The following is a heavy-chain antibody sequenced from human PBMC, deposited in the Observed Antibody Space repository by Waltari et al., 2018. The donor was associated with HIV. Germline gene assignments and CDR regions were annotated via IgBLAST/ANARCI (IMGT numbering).Heavy chain of an antibody. J-gene: IGHJ4*02. CDR3: VTSRPGAVFGDF. CDR2: MSINSGNA. V-gene: IGHV1-8*01. D-gene: IGHD3-3*01. Sequence: QAQLVQSGAEVRKPGASVQVSCKASGYQFASFDINWVRRATGQGLEWMGWMSINSGNAGYGQRFKGRLTLTRDTSIDMAYMELNSLTPQDTAVYYCVTSRPGAVFGDFWGQGTPVTVSS. CDR1: GYQFASFD.